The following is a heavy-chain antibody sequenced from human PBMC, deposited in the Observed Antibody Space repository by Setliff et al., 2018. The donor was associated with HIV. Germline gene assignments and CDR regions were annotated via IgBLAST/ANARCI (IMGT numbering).Heavy chain of an antibody. J-gene: IGHJ4*02. Sequence: PGGSLRLSCESSGFSFTSYSMTWVRQAPGKGLEWLSYISSGSNIRHYTDSVKGRFTISRDSAKKSLYLQMNSLRAEDTAVYYCAKVMITTTWAFDFWGQGTPVTVSS. CDR1: GFSFTSYS. CDR3: AKVMITTTWAFDF. V-gene: IGHV3-48*01. D-gene: IGHD1-26*01. CDR2: ISSGSNIR.